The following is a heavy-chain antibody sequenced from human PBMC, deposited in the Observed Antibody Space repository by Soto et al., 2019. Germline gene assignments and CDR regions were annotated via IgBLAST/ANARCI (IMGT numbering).Heavy chain of an antibody. V-gene: IGHV1-18*01. CDR1: GYTFTNFG. D-gene: IGHD2-8*02. CDR3: ARDGDCTGGDCYAS. Sequence: QVQLVQSGAEVKKPGASVKVSCKATGYTFTNFGISWVRRAPGQGLEWMGWISGYNGDTIYAQNLQGRVSMTTDTYTTTAYMELRSLRSDDTAVYYCARDGDCTGGDCYASWGQGTRVTVSS. CDR2: ISGYNGDT. J-gene: IGHJ5*01.